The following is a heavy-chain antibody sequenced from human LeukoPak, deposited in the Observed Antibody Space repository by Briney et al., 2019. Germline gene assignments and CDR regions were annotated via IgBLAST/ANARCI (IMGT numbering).Heavy chain of an antibody. CDR1: GFTFSSYG. CDR2: IRYHGSNI. J-gene: IGHJ5*02. V-gene: IGHV3-30*02. CDR3: AKVLTGYCGSTSCPFDP. Sequence: GGSLRLSCTASGFTFSSYGMHWVRQALGKGLEWVAYIRYHGSNINYADSVKGRFTISRDNSKDTLFLQMSSLRAEDTAVYYCAKVLTGYCGSTSCPFDPWGQGTLVTVSS. D-gene: IGHD2-2*01.